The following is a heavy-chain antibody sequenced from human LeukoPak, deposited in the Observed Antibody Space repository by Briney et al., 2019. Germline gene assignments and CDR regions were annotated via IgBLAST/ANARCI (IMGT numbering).Heavy chain of an antibody. CDR3: ATSDDSSGSD. D-gene: IGHD3-22*01. V-gene: IGHV3-7*01. J-gene: IGHJ4*02. CDR2: INLDGSVI. Sequence: AGGSLSLSCAASGFTFSGYWMSWFRQAPGKGLEWVANINLDGSVIHYVDSAKGRFTISRDNAKNSLYLQMNYLRAEDTAFYYCATSDDSSGSDWGQGTLVTVSS. CDR1: GFTFSGYW.